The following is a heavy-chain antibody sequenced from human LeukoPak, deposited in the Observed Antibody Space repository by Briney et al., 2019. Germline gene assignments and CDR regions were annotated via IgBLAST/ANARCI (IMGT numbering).Heavy chain of an antibody. CDR1: GGSISSYY. V-gene: IGHV4-59*01. Sequence: ASETLSLTCTVSGGSISSYYWSRIRQPPGKGLEWIGYIYYSGSTNYNPSLESRVTISVDTSKNQFSLRLSSVTAADTAVYYCAREYSSGWSGTGYWGQGTLVTVSS. CDR2: IYYSGST. D-gene: IGHD6-19*01. J-gene: IGHJ4*02. CDR3: AREYSSGWSGTGY.